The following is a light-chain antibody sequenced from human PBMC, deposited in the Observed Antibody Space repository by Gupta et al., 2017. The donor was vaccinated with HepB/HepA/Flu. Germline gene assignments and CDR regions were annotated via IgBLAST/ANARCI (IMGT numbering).Light chain of an antibody. CDR2: IDS. Sequence: SYELTHPPSVSASPGQTAWITSSGDAFPKQYSYWYQQKPGQAPVMVIFIDSERPSGTPERFSGSTSWTTVTSTTRAVPAEEEADEDDYYDHTSDTTVFVFGGGTKITVL. J-gene: IGLJ2*01. V-gene: IGLV3-25*02. CDR1: AFPKQY. CDR3: YYDHTSDTTVFV.